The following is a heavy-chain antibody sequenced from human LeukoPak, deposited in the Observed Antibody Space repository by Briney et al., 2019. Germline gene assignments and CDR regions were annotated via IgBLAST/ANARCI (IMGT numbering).Heavy chain of an antibody. Sequence: GGSLRLSCAASGFTFSSYSMNSVRQAPGKGLEWVSSISSSSSYIYYADSVKGRFPISRDNAKNSLYLQMNSLRAEDTAVYYCARDPRAYDSSGYSEYWGQGTLITVSS. CDR2: ISSSSSYI. CDR3: ARDPRAYDSSGYSEY. V-gene: IGHV3-21*01. CDR1: GFTFSSYS. J-gene: IGHJ4*02. D-gene: IGHD3-22*01.